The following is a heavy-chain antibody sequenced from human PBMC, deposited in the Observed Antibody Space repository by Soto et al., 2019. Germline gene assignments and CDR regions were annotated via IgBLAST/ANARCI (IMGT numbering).Heavy chain of an antibody. D-gene: IGHD1-26*01. Sequence: PSKSLSLTCVISGDSVSSNSAAWNWIRQSPSRGLEWLGRTYYRSKWYREYAPSVKSRITINPDTSKNQFSLQLNSVSPEDTAVYYCARTVGWLDPWGQGSLVTVSS. J-gene: IGHJ5*02. CDR2: TYYRSKWYR. CDR3: ARTVGWLDP. V-gene: IGHV6-1*01. CDR1: GDSVSSNSAA.